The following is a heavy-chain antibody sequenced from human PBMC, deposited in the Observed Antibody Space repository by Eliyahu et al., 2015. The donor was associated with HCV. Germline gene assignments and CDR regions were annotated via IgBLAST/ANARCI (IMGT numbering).Heavy chain of an antibody. Sequence: QVQLQQWGAGLLKPSETLSLTCAVYGGSFSGYYWSWIRQPPGKGLEWIGEINHSGSTNYNPSLKSRVTISVDTSKNQFSLKLSSVTAADTAVYYCASWRKNYYGSGSVFDYWGQGTLVTVSS. CDR1: GGSFSGYY. V-gene: IGHV4-34*01. J-gene: IGHJ4*02. CDR2: INHSGST. D-gene: IGHD3-10*01. CDR3: ASWRKNYYGSGSVFDY.